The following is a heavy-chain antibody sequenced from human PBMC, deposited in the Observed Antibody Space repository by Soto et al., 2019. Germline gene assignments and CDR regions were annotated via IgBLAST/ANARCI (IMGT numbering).Heavy chain of an antibody. CDR1: GFRFSGFG. V-gene: IGHV3-30*04. J-gene: IGHJ1*01. Sequence: QVQLVESGGGVVQPGASLTLSCAASGFRFSGFGMHWVRHAPGKGLEWVAVISFDASEKFYVDSVKGRFSISRDDSHSKVFLQMNSLRREDTGVYYCARDLGGYVHLWDKSNYWGQGTLVNVS. CDR3: ARDLGGYVHLWDKSNY. CDR2: ISFDASEK. D-gene: IGHD5-12*01.